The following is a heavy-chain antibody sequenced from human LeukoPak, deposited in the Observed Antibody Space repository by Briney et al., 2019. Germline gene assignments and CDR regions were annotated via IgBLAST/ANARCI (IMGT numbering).Heavy chain of an antibody. CDR2: IYYSGST. CDR1: GGSISSYH. V-gene: IGHV4-59*01. Sequence: SETLSLTCTVSGGSISSYHWSWIRQPPGKGLEWIGYIYYSGSTNYNPSLKSRVTISVDTSKNQFCLKLSSVTAADTAVYYCAKGVAAGHFDYWGQGTLVTVSS. D-gene: IGHD6-13*01. J-gene: IGHJ4*02. CDR3: AKGVAAGHFDY.